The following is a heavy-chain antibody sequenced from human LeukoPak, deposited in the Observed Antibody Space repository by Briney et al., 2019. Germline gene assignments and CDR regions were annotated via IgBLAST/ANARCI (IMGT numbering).Heavy chain of an antibody. D-gene: IGHD3-10*01. CDR3: ARDNRDVTDAFDI. CDR2: IKQDGSEK. J-gene: IGHJ3*02. V-gene: IGHV3-7*04. Sequence: GGSLRLSCAASGFIFSSYWMSWVRQAPGKGLEWVANIKQDGSEKDYVDSVKGRFTISRDNAQSTLYLQMNRLRAEDTAVYYCARDNRDVTDAFDIWGQGTLVTVSS. CDR1: GFIFSSYW.